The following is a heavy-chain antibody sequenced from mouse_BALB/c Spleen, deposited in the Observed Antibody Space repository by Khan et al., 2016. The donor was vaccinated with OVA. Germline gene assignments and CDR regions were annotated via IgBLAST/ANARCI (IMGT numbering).Heavy chain of an antibody. J-gene: IGHJ2*01. CDR3: ARDRIDY. Sequence: QVQLQQSGAELAKPGASVKMSCTASGYTFTSYWMHWIKQRPEQGLEWIGYINPTSGYTDYNQKFKDKATLTADKSSSTAYMQLSSLTSDDSAVYYCARDRIDYWGQGTALTVSS. CDR2: INPTSGYT. V-gene: IGHV1-7*01. CDR1: GYTFTSYW.